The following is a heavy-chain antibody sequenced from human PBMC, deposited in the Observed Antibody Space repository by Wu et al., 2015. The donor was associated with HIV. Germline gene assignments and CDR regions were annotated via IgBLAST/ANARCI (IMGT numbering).Heavy chain of an antibody. V-gene: IGHV1-69*05. J-gene: IGHJ4*02. CDR2: IIPIFDTA. D-gene: IGHD2-2*01. CDR1: GGTFSSYA. CDR3: ARTYCSRSSCYSPFDY. Sequence: QVQLVQSGAEVKKPGSSVKVSCKASGGTFSSYAISWVRQAPGQGLEWMGGIIPIFDTATYAQKFQGRVTITTDESTSTAYMELSSLRSEDTAVYYCARTYCSRSSCYSPFDYWGQGTLVTVSS.